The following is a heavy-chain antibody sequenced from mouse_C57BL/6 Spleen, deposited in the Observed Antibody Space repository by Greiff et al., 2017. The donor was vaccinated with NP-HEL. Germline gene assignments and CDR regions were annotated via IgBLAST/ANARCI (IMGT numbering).Heavy chain of an antibody. Sequence: VQLQQSGAELVKPGASVKLSCKASGYTFTSYWMQWVKQRPGQGLEWIGEIDPSDSYTNYNQKFKGQATLTVDTSSSTAYMQLSSLTSEDSAVYYCARRGVITTRWYFDVWGTGTTVTVSS. J-gene: IGHJ1*03. V-gene: IGHV1-50*01. D-gene: IGHD1-1*01. CDR1: GYTFTSYW. CDR2: IDPSDSYT. CDR3: ARRGVITTRWYFDV.